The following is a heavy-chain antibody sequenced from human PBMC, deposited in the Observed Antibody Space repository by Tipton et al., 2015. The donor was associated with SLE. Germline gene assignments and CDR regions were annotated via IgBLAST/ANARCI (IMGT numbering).Heavy chain of an antibody. V-gene: IGHV3-7*01. CDR2: IKQDGSEK. CDR3: ARYSSSWYPYYFDY. CDR1: GFTFSSYW. Sequence: SLRLSCAASGFTFSSYWMSWVRQSPGKGLEWVANIKQDGSEKYYVDSVKGRFTISRDNAKNSLYLQMNSLRAEDTAVYYCARYSSSWYPYYFDYWGQGTLVTVSS. J-gene: IGHJ4*02. D-gene: IGHD6-13*01.